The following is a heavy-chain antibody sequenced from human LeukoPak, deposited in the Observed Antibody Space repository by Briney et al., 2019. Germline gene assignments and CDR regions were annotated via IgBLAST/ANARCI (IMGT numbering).Heavy chain of an antibody. CDR1: GGSISSYY. CDR3: ARVGGTNVYYYDSRPDAFDI. V-gene: IGHV4-59*01. Sequence: PSETLSLTCTVSGGSISSYYWSWIRQPPGKGLEWIGYIYYSGSTNYNPSLKSRVTISVDTSKNQFSLKLSSVTAADTAVYYCARVGGTNVYYYDSRPDAFDIWGQGTMVTVSS. D-gene: IGHD3-22*01. J-gene: IGHJ3*02. CDR2: IYYSGST.